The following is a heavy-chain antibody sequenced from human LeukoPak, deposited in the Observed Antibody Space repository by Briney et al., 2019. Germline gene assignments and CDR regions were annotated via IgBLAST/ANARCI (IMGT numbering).Heavy chain of an antibody. CDR1: GGSISSRSHY. D-gene: IGHD5-18*01. CDR3: ARLFGYSYGCTDA. V-gene: IGHV4-39*01. CDR2: MYYSGSA. J-gene: IGHJ5*02. Sequence: PSETLSLTCTVSGGSISSRSHYWGWIRQPPGKGLEWIGDMYYSGSAYYNPSLKSRVTISVDTSKNQFSLNLSSVTAADTAVYYCARLFGYSYGCTDAWGQGTLVTVAS.